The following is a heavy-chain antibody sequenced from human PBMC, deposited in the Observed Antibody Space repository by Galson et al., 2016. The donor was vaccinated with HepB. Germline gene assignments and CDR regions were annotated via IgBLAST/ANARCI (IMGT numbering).Heavy chain of an antibody. CDR3: ARDRTVFY. J-gene: IGHJ4*02. D-gene: IGHD4-11*01. CDR1: GFSFSNNW. Sequence: SLRLSCAASGFSFSNNWMAGVRQVPGKGPEWVANINEDGSQKFYVASVKGRFTKSRDNAKNSLYLQMDSLRVEDTAVYYCARDRTVFYWGQGSLVTVSS. V-gene: IGHV3-7*04. CDR2: INEDGSQK.